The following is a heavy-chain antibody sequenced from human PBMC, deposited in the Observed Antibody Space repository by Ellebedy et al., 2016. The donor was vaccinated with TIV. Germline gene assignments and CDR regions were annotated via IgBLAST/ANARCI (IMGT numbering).Heavy chain of an antibody. Sequence: ASVKVSCKASGGTFTSYGISWVRQAPGQGLEWMGWINPNSGGTNYAQKFQGRVTMTRDTSTSTVYMELSSLRSEDTAVYYCARGSESSGYYPTYDAFDIWGQGTMVTVSS. CDR2: INPNSGGT. D-gene: IGHD3-22*01. J-gene: IGHJ3*02. CDR3: ARGSESSGYYPTYDAFDI. CDR1: GGTFTSYG. V-gene: IGHV1-2*02.